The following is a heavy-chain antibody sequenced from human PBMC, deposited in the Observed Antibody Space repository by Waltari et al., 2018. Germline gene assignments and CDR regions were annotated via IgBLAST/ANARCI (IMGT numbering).Heavy chain of an antibody. J-gene: IGHJ4*02. D-gene: IGHD2-2*01. CDR1: GFPFSSYE. CDR2: ISSSGSTI. V-gene: IGHV3-48*03. CDR3: ATSPAVVVPKRDY. Sequence: EVQLVESGGGLVQPGGSLRLSCAASGFPFSSYEMTWVRKAPGKGLEWVSYISSSGSTIYYADSVKGRFTISRDNAKNSLYLQMNSLRAEDTAVYYCATSPAVVVPKRDYWGQGTLVTVSS.